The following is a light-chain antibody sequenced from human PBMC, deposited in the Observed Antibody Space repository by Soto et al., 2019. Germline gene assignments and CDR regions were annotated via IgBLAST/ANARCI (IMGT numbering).Light chain of an antibody. Sequence: QSALTQPASVSGSPGQSITISCTGTSNDVGGYNYVSWYQQQPGKAPKLIIYEVSHRPSGISNRFSGSKSGNTASLTISGLHVEDEADYYCSSYTTSRAYVFGIGTKLTVL. V-gene: IGLV2-14*01. CDR1: SNDVGGYNY. CDR2: EVS. CDR3: SSYTTSRAYV. J-gene: IGLJ1*01.